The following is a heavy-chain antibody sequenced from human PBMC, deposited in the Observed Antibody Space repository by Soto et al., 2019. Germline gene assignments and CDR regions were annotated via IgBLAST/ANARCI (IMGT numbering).Heavy chain of an antibody. CDR1: GFTFSDYW. CDR2: INLDGSEK. CDR3: ARASGYYSYYAMDV. V-gene: IGHV3-7*05. J-gene: IGHJ6*02. D-gene: IGHD3-10*01. Sequence: PGGSLRLSCAASGFTFSDYWMSWVRQTPGKGLEWVGNINLDGSEKYYADSVKGRFSISRDNSKNTVYLQMNSLRAEDTAIYYCARASGYYSYYAMDVWGQGTTVTVSS.